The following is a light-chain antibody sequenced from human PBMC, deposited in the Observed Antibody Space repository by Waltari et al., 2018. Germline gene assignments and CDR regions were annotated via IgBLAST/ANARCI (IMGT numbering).Light chain of an antibody. V-gene: IGLV2-8*01. Sequence: QSALTQPPSASGSPGTSVTLPFTGPSRDVGGDNFVSWYQQHPGKVPKLMIYDVSKRPSGVPDRFSGSKSGNTASLTVSGLQAGDEADYYCSSYAGSNNVFGTGTKVTVL. J-gene: IGLJ1*01. CDR3: SSYAGSNNV. CDR1: SRDVGGDNF. CDR2: DVS.